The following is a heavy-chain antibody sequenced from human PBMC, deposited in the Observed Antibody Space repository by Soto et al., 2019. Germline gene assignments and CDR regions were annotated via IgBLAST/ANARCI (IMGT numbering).Heavy chain of an antibody. J-gene: IGHJ3*02. CDR2: IYYSGST. Sequence: SETLSLTCTVSGGSISSGGYYWSWIRQHPGKGLEWIGYIYYSGSTYYNPSLKSRVTISVDTSKNQFSLKLSSVTAADTAVYYCARVSSPGCSSTSCYLDAFDIWGQGTMVTVSS. D-gene: IGHD2-2*01. CDR1: GGSISSGGYY. CDR3: ARVSSPGCSSTSCYLDAFDI. V-gene: IGHV4-31*03.